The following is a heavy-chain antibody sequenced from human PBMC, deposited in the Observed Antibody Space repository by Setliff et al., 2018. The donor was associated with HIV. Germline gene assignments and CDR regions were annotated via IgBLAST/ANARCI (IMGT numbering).Heavy chain of an antibody. Sequence: SVKVSCKASGFTFISSAMQWVRQARGQRLEWIGWIDVGGGNTNYAQKFQERVTITRDMSTSTAYMELSSLRSEDTAVYYCAAAWGDGSLDYWGQGTLVNVAS. D-gene: IGHD1-26*01. CDR1: GFTFISSA. V-gene: IGHV1-58*02. J-gene: IGHJ4*02. CDR3: AAAWGDGSLDY. CDR2: IDVGGGNT.